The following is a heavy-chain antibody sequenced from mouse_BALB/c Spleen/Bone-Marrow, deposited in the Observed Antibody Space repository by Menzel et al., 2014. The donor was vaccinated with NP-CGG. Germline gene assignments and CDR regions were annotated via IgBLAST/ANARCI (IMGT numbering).Heavy chain of an antibody. J-gene: IGHJ3*01. CDR3: ARHRQLTTAN. Sequence: EVHLVESGGGLVKPGGSLKLSCAASGFAFSSYDMSWVRQTPEKRLEWVAYISSGGGSTYYPDTVKGRFTISRDNAKNTLYLQMSSLKSEDTARYYCARHRQLTTANWGQGTLVTVSA. V-gene: IGHV5-12-1*01. CDR1: GFAFSSYD. D-gene: IGHD1-1*01. CDR2: ISSGGGST.